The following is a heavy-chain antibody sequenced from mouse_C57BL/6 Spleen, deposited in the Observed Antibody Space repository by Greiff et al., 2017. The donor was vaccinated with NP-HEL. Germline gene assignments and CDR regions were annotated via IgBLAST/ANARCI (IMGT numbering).Heavy chain of an antibody. J-gene: IGHJ4*01. D-gene: IGHD2-4*01. CDR3: ARSGPDYDLDHAMDY. Sequence: VQLQQSGPELVKPGASVKIPCKASGYTFTDYNMDWVKQSHGQSLEWIGDINPNNGGTIYNQKFKGKATLTVDPSSSTAYMELSSLTSEDTAVDYCARSGPDYDLDHAMDYWGQGTSVTVSS. V-gene: IGHV1-18*01. CDR2: INPNNGGT. CDR1: GYTFTDYN.